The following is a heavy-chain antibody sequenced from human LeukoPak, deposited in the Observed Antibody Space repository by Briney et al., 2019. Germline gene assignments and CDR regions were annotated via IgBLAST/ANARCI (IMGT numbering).Heavy chain of an antibody. V-gene: IGHV3-23*01. D-gene: IGHD3-10*01. Sequence: GGSLRLSCAASGFTFNDYYMSWVRQAPGKGLEWVSAISGSGGSTYYADSVKGRFTISRDNSKNTLYLQMNSLRAEDTAVYYCANKGRDLYFDYWGQGTLVTVSS. CDR2: ISGSGGST. CDR3: ANKGRDLYFDY. CDR1: GFTFNDYY. J-gene: IGHJ4*02.